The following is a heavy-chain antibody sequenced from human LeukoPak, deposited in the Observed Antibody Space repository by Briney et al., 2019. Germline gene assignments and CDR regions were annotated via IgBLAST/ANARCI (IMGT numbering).Heavy chain of an antibody. CDR1: GGTFSSYA. V-gene: IGHV1-69*05. J-gene: IGHJ4*02. Sequence: SVKVSCKASGGTFSSYAISWVRQAPGQGLEWMGGIIPIFGTANYAQKFQGRITITTDESTSTAYMELSSLRSEDTAVYYCARNFLDSSGYYPRVYFDYWGQGTLVTVSS. CDR3: ARNFLDSSGYYPRVYFDY. D-gene: IGHD3-22*01. CDR2: IIPIFGTA.